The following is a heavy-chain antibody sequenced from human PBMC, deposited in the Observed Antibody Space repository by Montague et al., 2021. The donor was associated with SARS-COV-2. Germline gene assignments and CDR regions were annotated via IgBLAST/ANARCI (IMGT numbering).Heavy chain of an antibody. Sequence: ALVKPTQTLTLTCTFSGSSLSTSGMCMSWIRQPPGKALEWLALIDWDDDTYYSTSLKTRLTISKDTSKNQVVLTMTDMAPVDTATYYCARICLQAGLAVAANFHYWGQGTLVTVSS. CDR2: IDWDDDT. CDR3: ARICLQAGLAVAANFHY. V-gene: IGHV2-70*01. CDR1: GSSLSTSGMC. D-gene: IGHD6-19*01. J-gene: IGHJ4*02.